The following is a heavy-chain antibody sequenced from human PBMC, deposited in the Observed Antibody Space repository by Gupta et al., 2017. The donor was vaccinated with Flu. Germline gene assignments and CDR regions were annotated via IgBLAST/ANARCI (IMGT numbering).Heavy chain of an antibody. Sequence: QVHLVESGGGVVQPGTSLRLSCAASGLIFTNYDIHWVRQAPGKGLEWVALIWSDGSNKYYADSVKGRFTISRDNSNNRIYLQMNSLRVEDTAVYYCATEEKRQIRVNDAFDIWGQGTMVTVSS. D-gene: IGHD3-22*01. J-gene: IGHJ3*02. V-gene: IGHV3-33*01. CDR3: ATEEKRQIRVNDAFDI. CDR2: IWSDGSNK. CDR1: GLIFTNYD.